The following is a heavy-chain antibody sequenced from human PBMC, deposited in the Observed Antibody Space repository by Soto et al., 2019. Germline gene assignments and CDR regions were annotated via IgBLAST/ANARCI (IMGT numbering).Heavy chain of an antibody. J-gene: IGHJ6*03. CDR3: ARLLLDYYYMDV. CDR1: GYTFSSCG. Sequence: GASGKVSWKASGYTFSSCGISWVRQAPGQGLEWMGWISAYNGNTNYAQKLQGRVTMTTDTSTSTAYMELRSLRSDDTAVYYCARLLLDYYYMDVWGKGTTVTVSS. D-gene: IGHD2-15*01. CDR2: ISAYNGNT. V-gene: IGHV1-18*01.